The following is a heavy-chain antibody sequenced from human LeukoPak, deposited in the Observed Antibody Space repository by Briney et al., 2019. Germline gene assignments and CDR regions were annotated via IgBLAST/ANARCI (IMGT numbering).Heavy chain of an antibody. CDR1: GYSFASFW. V-gene: IGHV5-51*01. Sequence: GESLKISCKGSGYSFASFWIGWVRQMPGKGLEWMGIIYPGDSDTRYSPSFQGQVTISADKSISTTYVQWSSLKASDTAMYYCASMIVAAAGRGYYYYGMDVWGQGTTVTVS. CDR3: ASMIVAAAGRGYYYYGMDV. J-gene: IGHJ6*02. D-gene: IGHD6-13*01. CDR2: IYPGDSDT.